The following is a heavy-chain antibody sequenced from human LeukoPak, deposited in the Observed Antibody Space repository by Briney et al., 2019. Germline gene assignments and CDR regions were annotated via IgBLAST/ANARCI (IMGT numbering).Heavy chain of an antibody. CDR1: GYTFTSYG. Sequence: ASVKVSCKASGYTFTSYGISWVRQVPGQGLEWMGWISAYNGNTNYAQKLQGRVTRTTDTSTSTAYMELRSLRSDDTAVYYCARVHDSSGYYYYMDVWGKGTTVTVSS. D-gene: IGHD3-22*01. CDR2: ISAYNGNT. V-gene: IGHV1-18*01. CDR3: ARVHDSSGYYYYMDV. J-gene: IGHJ6*03.